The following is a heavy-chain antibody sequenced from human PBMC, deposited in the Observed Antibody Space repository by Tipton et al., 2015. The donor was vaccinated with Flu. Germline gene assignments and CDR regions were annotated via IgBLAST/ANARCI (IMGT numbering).Heavy chain of an antibody. Sequence: SLRLSCAASGFTFSSYSMTWVRQTPGKGLEWLAYIVGIGSSIYYADSVRGRVTIPRDNAKNLLYLQMSNLRSDDTAVYYCARVGNYLEYSFDHWGHGTQVSVSS. CDR1: GFTFSSYS. J-gene: IGHJ4*01. CDR3: ARVGNYLEYSFDH. CDR2: IVGIGSSI. V-gene: IGHV3-48*01. D-gene: IGHD4-11*01.